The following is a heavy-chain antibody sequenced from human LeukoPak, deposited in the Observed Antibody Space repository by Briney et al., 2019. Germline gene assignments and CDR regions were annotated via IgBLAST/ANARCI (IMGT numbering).Heavy chain of an antibody. CDR3: AREENF. V-gene: IGHV4-34*01. D-gene: IGHD3-3*01. J-gene: IGHJ4*02. CDR2: INHSGST. CDR1: GGSFSGYY. Sequence: PSETLSLTCAVYGGSFSGYYWSWIRQPPGKGLEWIGEINHSGSTNYNPSLESRVTISVDTSKNQFSLKLSSVTAADTAVYYCAREENFRGQGSLVTVSS.